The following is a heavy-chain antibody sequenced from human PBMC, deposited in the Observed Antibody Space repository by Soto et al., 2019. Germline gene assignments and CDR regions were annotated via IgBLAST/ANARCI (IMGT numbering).Heavy chain of an antibody. Sequence: ASVKVSGKASGYTFTGYYMHWVRQAPGQGLEWMGWINPNSGGTNYAQKFQGRVTMTRDTSISTAYMELSRLRSDDTAVYYCARDRSSGPGWFDPWGQGTLVTVSS. V-gene: IGHV1-2*02. CDR3: ARDRSSGPGWFDP. CDR1: GYTFTGYY. CDR2: INPNSGGT. J-gene: IGHJ5*02. D-gene: IGHD6-19*01.